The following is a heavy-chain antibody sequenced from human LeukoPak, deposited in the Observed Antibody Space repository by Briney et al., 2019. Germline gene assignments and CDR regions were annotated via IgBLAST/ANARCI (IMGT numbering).Heavy chain of an antibody. J-gene: IGHJ4*02. V-gene: IGHV3-53*01. CDR1: GFTVSSNY. Sequence: GGSLRLSCAASGFTVSSNYMSWVRQTRGKGLEWVSIIYSGGNTDYADSVKGRFTISRDNSKNTLYLQMNSLRAEDTAVYYCARGEDYWGQGTLVTVSS. CDR3: ARGEDY. CDR2: IYSGGNT.